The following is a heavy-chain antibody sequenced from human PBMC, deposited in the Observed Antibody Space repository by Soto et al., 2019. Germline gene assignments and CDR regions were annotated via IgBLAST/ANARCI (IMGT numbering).Heavy chain of an antibody. J-gene: IGHJ4*02. Sequence: QVQLVQSGAEVKKPGASVKVACKASGYTFTNHDINWVRQATGQAPEWMGWMNPNSGDTGYAQNFQDRVTMTRDTSTRTAYMELSSLRSEDTAVYYCARVGGNWNDDYFDYWGQGTLVTVSS. CDR3: ARVGGNWNDDYFDY. D-gene: IGHD1-1*01. CDR2: MNPNSGDT. CDR1: GYTFTNHD. V-gene: IGHV1-8*01.